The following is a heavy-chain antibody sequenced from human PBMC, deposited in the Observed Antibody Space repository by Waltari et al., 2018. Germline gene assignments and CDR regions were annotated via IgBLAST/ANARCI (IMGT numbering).Heavy chain of an antibody. V-gene: IGHV4-30-2*01. CDR2: IYHSGST. J-gene: IGHJ6*02. D-gene: IGHD5-18*01. CDR1: VGSISSGGYS. CDR3: ARVGDTAMGYYGMDV. Sequence: QLQLQESGSGLVKPSQTLSLPCAVSVGSISSGGYSWSCIRQPPGKGLEWIGYIYHSGSTYYNPSLKSRVTISVDRAKNQFSLKLSSVTAADTAVYYCARVGDTAMGYYGMDVWGQGTTVTVSS.